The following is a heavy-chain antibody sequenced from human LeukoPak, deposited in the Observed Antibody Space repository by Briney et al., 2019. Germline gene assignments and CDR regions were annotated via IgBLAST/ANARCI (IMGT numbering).Heavy chain of an antibody. V-gene: IGHV1-69*13. CDR3: ATLWFGETIP. D-gene: IGHD3-10*01. Sequence: SVKVSCKASGGTFSSYAISWVRQAPGQGLQWMGGIIPIFGTTNYAQRFQGRVTITADESTNTAYMELSSLRYEDTAVYYCATLWFGETIPWGQGTLVTVSS. J-gene: IGHJ5*02. CDR1: GGTFSSYA. CDR2: IIPIFGTT.